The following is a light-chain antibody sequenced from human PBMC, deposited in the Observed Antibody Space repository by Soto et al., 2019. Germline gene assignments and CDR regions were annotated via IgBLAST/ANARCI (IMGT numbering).Light chain of an antibody. Sequence: QSVLTQPASVSGSPGQSITISCTGSSSAVGSYRLVSWYQHHPGKVPKLIIYEGSKRPSGVSNRFSGSEPGNTASLTISGLQAEDEADYYCNSYTTLSNRVFGTGTKLTVL. J-gene: IGLJ1*01. CDR3: NSYTTLSNRV. CDR2: EGS. V-gene: IGLV2-14*02. CDR1: SSAVGSYRL.